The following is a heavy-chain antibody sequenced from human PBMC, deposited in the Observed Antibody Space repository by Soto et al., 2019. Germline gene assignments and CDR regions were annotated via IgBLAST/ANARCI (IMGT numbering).Heavy chain of an antibody. V-gene: IGHV1-58*02. J-gene: IGHJ6*02. Sequence: GASVKVSCKASGFTFTSSAMQWVRQARGQRLEWIGWIVVGSGNTNYAQKFQERVTITRDMSTSTAYMELSSLRSEDTAVYYCAAAANLGSSGYSHQDYYYYGMDVWGQGTTVTVSS. CDR2: IVVGSGNT. CDR3: AAAANLGSSGYSHQDYYYYGMDV. D-gene: IGHD3-22*01. CDR1: GFTFTSSA.